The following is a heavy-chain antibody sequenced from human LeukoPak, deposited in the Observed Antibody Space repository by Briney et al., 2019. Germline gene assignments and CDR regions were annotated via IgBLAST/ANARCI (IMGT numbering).Heavy chain of an antibody. Sequence: SETLSLTCAVYGGSFSGYYWSWIRQPPGKGLEWIGEINHSGSTNYNPSLKSRVTISVDTSKNQFSLKLSSVTAADTAVYYCARGSQPITGTFPPGTFYYYFDYWGQGTLVTVSS. V-gene: IGHV4-34*01. CDR1: GGSFSGYY. CDR3: ARGSQPITGTFPPGTFYYYFDY. J-gene: IGHJ4*02. D-gene: IGHD1-20*01. CDR2: INHSGST.